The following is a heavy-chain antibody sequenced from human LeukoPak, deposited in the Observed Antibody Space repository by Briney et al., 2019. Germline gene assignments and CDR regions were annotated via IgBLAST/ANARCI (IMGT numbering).Heavy chain of an antibody. V-gene: IGHV4-59*01. CDR2: IYYSGST. D-gene: IGHD3-3*01. CDR3: ARVSPRGTYYDFWSGLYYFDY. Sequence: SETLSLTCTVSGGSISSYYWSWIRQPPGKGLEWIGYIYYSGSTNYNPSLKSRVTISVDTSKNQFSLKLSSATAADTAVYYCARVSPRGTYYDFWSGLYYFDYWGQGTLVTVSS. J-gene: IGHJ4*02. CDR1: GGSISSYY.